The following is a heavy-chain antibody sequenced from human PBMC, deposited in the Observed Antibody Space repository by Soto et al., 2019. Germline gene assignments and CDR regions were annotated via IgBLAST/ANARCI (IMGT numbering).Heavy chain of an antibody. D-gene: IGHD5-18*01. J-gene: IGHJ4*02. V-gene: IGHV4-59*01. CDR2: IYYSGST. CDR3: ARAPDIAMATVFDY. Sequence: PSETLSLTCTVSGGSISSYYWSWIRQPPGKGLEWIGYIYYSGSTYHNPSLKGRVTISVDTSKNQFSLRLSSVTAADTAMYYCARAPDIAMATVFDYPGQVPLVTLSP. CDR1: GGSISSYY.